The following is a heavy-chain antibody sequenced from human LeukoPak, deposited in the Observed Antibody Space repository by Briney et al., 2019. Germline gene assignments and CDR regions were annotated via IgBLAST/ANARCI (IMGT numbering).Heavy chain of an antibody. Sequence: SETLSLTCTVSGGSISSYYWSWIRQPPGMGLEWLGYIYYSGSTNYNPSLKSRVTISVDTSKNQFSLKLSSVTAADTAVYYCARNIVATSGWFDPWGQGTLVTVSS. D-gene: IGHD5-12*01. CDR3: ARNIVATSGWFDP. CDR2: IYYSGST. CDR1: GGSISSYY. V-gene: IGHV4-59*01. J-gene: IGHJ5*02.